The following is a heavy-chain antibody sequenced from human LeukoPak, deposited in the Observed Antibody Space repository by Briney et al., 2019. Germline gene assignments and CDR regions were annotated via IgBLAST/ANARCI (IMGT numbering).Heavy chain of an antibody. V-gene: IGHV4-39*01. CDR3: ARQRCSSTSCRYYYYYMDV. CDR2: IHYSGNT. D-gene: IGHD2-2*01. Sequence: KPSETLSLTCTVSGGSISSSSYYWGWIRQPPGKGLEWIGSIHYSGNTYYNPSLKSRVTISVDTSKNQFSLKLTSVTAADTAVYYCARQRCSSTSCRYYYYYMDVWGKGTTVTVS. CDR1: GGSISSSSYY. J-gene: IGHJ6*03.